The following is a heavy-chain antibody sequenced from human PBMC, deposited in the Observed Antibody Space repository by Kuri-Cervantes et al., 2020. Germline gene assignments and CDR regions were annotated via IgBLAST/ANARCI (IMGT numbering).Heavy chain of an antibody. CDR2: ISAYNGNT. V-gene: IGHV1-18*04. J-gene: IGHJ4*02. D-gene: IGHD6-19*01. CDR1: GYTFTGCY. Sequence: ASVKVSCKASGYTFTGCYMHWVRQAPGQGLEWMGWISAYNGNTNYAQKLQGRVTMTTDTSTSTAYMELRSLRSDDTAVYYCARDTYSSGWYFSGYWGQGTLVTVSS. CDR3: ARDTYSSGWYFSGY.